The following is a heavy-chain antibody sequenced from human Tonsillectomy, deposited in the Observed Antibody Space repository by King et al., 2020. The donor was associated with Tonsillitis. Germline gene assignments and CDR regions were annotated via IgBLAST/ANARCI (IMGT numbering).Heavy chain of an antibody. J-gene: IGHJ6*02. D-gene: IGHD3-3*01. CDR2: IRSKAYGGTT. V-gene: IGHV3-49*03. CDR1: GFTFGDYA. CDR3: TRAQRGFWSAYYYYNGMDV. Sequence: VQLVESGGGLVQPGRSLRLSCTASGFTFGDYAMSWFRQAPGKGLEWVGFIRSKAYGGTTEYAASVKGRFTISRDDSKSIAYLQMNSLKTEDTAVYSCTRAQRGFWSAYYYYNGMDVWGQGTTVTVSS.